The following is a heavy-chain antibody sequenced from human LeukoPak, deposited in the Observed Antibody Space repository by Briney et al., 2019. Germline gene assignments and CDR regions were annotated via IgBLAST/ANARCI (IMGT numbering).Heavy chain of an antibody. Sequence: GASVKVSCKASGGTFSSYAISWVRQAPGQGLEWMGGIIPIFGTANYAQKFQGRVTITADESTSTAYMELSSLRSEDAAVYYCARDVYGGNSGWPQVLDYWGQGTLVTVSS. J-gene: IGHJ4*02. CDR2: IIPIFGTA. CDR3: ARDVYGGNSGWPQVLDY. D-gene: IGHD4-23*01. CDR1: GGTFSSYA. V-gene: IGHV1-69*13.